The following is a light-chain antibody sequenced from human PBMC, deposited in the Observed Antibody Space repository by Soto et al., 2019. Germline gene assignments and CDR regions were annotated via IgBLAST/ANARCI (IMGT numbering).Light chain of an antibody. CDR3: SSYSRSTAYV. CDR2: EVS. J-gene: IGLJ1*01. V-gene: IGLV2-14*01. Sequence: QSVLTQPASVSGSPGQSITISCTGTSSDVGGYKYVSWHQLHPGKAPKLIIYEVSNRPSGVSNRFSGSKSGNTASLTISGLQAEDEAAYYCSSYSRSTAYVFGTGTKLTVL. CDR1: SSDVGGYKY.